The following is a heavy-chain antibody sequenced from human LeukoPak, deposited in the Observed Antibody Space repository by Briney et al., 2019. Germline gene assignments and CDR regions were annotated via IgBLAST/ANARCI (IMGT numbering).Heavy chain of an antibody. V-gene: IGHV4-39*01. J-gene: IGHJ4*02. D-gene: IGHD6-19*01. Sequence: PSGTLSLACTDSVGSISSSTNYWGWIRQSPGKGLEWIGSISYTGTTYYKSSLKSRVTISVDPSKNQFSLNLTSVTAAGTAVTYHARQKGGVAGFKYYFDYWGQGTLVTVSS. CDR3: ARQKGGVAGFKYYFDY. CDR2: ISYTGTT. CDR1: VGSISSSTNY.